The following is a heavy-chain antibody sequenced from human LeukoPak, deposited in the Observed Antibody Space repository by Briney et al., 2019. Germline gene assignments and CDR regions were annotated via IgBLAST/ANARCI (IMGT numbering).Heavy chain of an antibody. Sequence: PGGSLRLSCAASGFTFSRYEMHWLRKAPGKGLEWVSYISSSGSTIYYADSVKGRFTISRDNAKNSLYLQMNSLRAEDTAVYYCARGCLGGSWIVVVVAATLRPFDYWGQGTLVTVSS. CDR1: GFTFSRYE. CDR2: ISSSGSTI. D-gene: IGHD2-15*01. V-gene: IGHV3-48*03. CDR3: ARGCLGGSWIVVVVAATLRPFDY. J-gene: IGHJ4*02.